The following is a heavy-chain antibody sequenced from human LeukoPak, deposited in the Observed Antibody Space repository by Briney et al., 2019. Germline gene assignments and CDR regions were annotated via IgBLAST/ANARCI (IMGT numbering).Heavy chain of an antibody. CDR3: ARYWSGYDYYYGMDV. Sequence: GGSLRLSCAASGFTFSSYGMHWVRQAPGKGLEWVAVISYDGSNKYYADSVKGRFTISRDNSKNTLYLQMNSLRAEDTAVYYCARYWSGYDYYYGMDVWGQGTTVTVSS. CDR2: ISYDGSNK. V-gene: IGHV3-30*03. CDR1: GFTFSSYG. D-gene: IGHD3-3*01. J-gene: IGHJ6*02.